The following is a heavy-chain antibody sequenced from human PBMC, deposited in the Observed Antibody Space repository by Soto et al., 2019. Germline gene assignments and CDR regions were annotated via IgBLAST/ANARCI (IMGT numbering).Heavy chain of an antibody. D-gene: IGHD1-26*01. CDR2: INPSGGST. Sequence: GASVKVSCKAPGYTFTSYYMHWVRQAPGQGLEWMGIINPSGGSTSYAQKFQGRVTMTRDTSTSTVYMELSSLRSEDTAVYYCARGGRFVGATGLRNFFDYSGQGTLVTVSS. CDR1: GYTFTSYY. CDR3: ARGGRFVGATGLRNFFDY. J-gene: IGHJ4*02. V-gene: IGHV1-46*01.